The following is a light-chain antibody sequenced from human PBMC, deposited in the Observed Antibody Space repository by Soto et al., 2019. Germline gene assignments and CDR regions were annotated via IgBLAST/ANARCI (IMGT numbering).Light chain of an antibody. CDR3: QQYGSSGT. CDR1: QSVTSY. J-gene: IGKJ1*01. V-gene: IGKV3-20*01. CDR2: GAS. Sequence: EIVLTQSPGTLSLSPGERATLSCRDSQSVTSYLAWYQQTPGQAPRLLIYGASSTATGIPDRFSGSGSGTDFTLTISRLEPEDFAVDYCQQYGSSGTFGQGTQVDIK.